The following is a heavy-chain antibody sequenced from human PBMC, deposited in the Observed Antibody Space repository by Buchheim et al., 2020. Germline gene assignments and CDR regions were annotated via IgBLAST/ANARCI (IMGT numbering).Heavy chain of an antibody. CDR1: GGSISSSSYY. V-gene: IGHV4-39*07. CDR2: IYYSGST. Sequence: QLQLQESGPGLVKPSETLSLTCTVSGGSISSSSYYWGWIRQPPGKGLEWIGSIYYSGSTYYNPSLKSRVTISVDTSKNQFSLKLSSVTAADTAVYYCARSSWKQSSGSPPWFGYWGQGTL. CDR3: ARSSWKQSSGSPPWFGY. D-gene: IGHD3-22*01. J-gene: IGHJ4*02.